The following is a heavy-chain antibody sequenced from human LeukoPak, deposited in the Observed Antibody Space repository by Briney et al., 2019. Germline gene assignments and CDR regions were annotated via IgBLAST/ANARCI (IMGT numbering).Heavy chain of an antibody. CDR2: ISSSSSYI. Sequence: GGSLRLSCAASGFTFSSYSMNWVRQAPGKGVEWVSSISSSSSYIYYADSVKGRFTISRDNAKNSLYLQMNSLRAEDTAVYYCARKRGYSGYGAYYYYMDVWGKGTTVTISS. D-gene: IGHD5-12*01. CDR3: ARKRGYSGYGAYYYYMDV. CDR1: GFTFSSYS. J-gene: IGHJ6*03. V-gene: IGHV3-21*01.